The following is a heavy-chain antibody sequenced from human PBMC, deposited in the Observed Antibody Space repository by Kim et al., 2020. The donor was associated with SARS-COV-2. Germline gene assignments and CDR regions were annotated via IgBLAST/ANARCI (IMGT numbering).Heavy chain of an antibody. D-gene: IGHD1-26*01. CDR2: ISGRGGST. CDR3: APFGSDGSGSYCSTPYFEQ. CDR1: GFTFNNHA. J-gene: IGHJ4*02. V-gene: IGHV3-23*01. Sequence: GGSLRLSCAASGFTFNNHAMSWVRQAPGKGLEWVSAISGRGGSTYYTDSMKGRFTISRENSRDTLYLQMNNLRAEDTAVYYCAPFGSDGSGSYCSTPYFEQWGPGTLV.